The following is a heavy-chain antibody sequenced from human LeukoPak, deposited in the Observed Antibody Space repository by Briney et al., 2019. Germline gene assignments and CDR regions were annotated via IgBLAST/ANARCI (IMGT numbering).Heavy chain of an antibody. V-gene: IGHV3-7*04. CDR3: TRVGYIDEGIDH. D-gene: IGHD5-24*01. CDR1: GFPFSSYW. Sequence: GGSLRLSCVASGFPFSSYWMTWVRQAPAKGLEWVANIKQDGSKKSYVDSVKGRFTISRDNAKNSLYLQMNSLRAEDTAIYYCTRVGYIDEGIDHWGQGTLVTVSS. CDR2: IKQDGSKK. J-gene: IGHJ4*02.